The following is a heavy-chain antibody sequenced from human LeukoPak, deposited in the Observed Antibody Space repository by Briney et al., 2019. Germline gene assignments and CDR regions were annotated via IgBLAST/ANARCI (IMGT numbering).Heavy chain of an antibody. V-gene: IGHV4-31*03. CDR2: IYSSGSN. CDR1: GGSISSGTFS. Sequence: SETLSLTCTVSGGSISSGTFSWTWIRQHPGKDLEWIGYIYSSGSNFYNPSLKGRVTISVDTSKNQFSLKLSSVTAADTAVYYCARDSPTYYFDYWGQGTLVTVSS. CDR3: ARDSPTYYFDY. J-gene: IGHJ4*02.